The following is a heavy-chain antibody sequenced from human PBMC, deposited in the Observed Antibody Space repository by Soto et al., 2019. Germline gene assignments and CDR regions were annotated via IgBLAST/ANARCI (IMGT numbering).Heavy chain of an antibody. CDR2: ISSSSSYI. Sequence: PGGSLRRSCAASGFTFSSYSMNWVRQAPGKGLEWVSSISSSSSYIYYADSVKGRFTISRDNAKNSLYLQMNSLRAEDTAVYYCARDDYGDYYYYGMDVWGQGTTVTVSS. CDR3: ARDDYGDYYYYGMDV. V-gene: IGHV3-21*01. CDR1: GFTFSSYS. J-gene: IGHJ6*02. D-gene: IGHD4-17*01.